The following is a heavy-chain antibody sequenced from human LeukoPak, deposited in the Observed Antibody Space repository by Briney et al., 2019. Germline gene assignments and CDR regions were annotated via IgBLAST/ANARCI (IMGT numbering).Heavy chain of an antibody. CDR2: IYTSGST. CDR1: GGSISSGSYY. J-gene: IGHJ3*02. V-gene: IGHV4-61*02. D-gene: IGHD4-23*01. CDR3: ARAFYDYGGNSDAFDI. Sequence: PSDTLSLTCTASGGSISSGSYYWSWIRQPAGKGLEWIGRIYTSGSTNYNPSLKSRVTISVDTSKNQFSLKLSSVTAADTAVYYCARAFYDYGGNSDAFDIWGQGTMVTVSS.